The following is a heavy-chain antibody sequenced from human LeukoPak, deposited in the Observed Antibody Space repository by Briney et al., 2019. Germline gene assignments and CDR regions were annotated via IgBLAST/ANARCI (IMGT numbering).Heavy chain of an antibody. CDR1: GFTFSSYA. V-gene: IGHV3-23*01. D-gene: IGHD3-22*01. CDR2: ISTSGGST. J-gene: IGHJ4*02. Sequence: GESLRLACAVSGFTFSSYAMSWVRQAPGKGLEWVSGISTSGGSTSYADSVKGRFTISRDNPRNTLYMQMNSLRAEDTAVYYCAIMHPYYDGSGYWVQWGQGSLVTVSS. CDR3: AIMHPYYDGSGYWVQ.